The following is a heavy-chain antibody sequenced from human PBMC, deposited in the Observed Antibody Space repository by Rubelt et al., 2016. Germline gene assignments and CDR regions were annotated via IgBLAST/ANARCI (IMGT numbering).Heavy chain of an antibody. V-gene: IGHV1-2*02. CDR1: GYTFTSYD. CDR3: ARLILTAYYGNYY. Sequence: QVQLVQSGAEVKKPGASVKVSCKASGYTFTSYDINWVRQATGQGLEWMGWMDPNSGDTNYAQKFQGMVTMTRDPTISTSCMYLIRPRSDDTAVYYCARLILTAYYGNYYWGQGTLVTVSS. CDR2: MDPNSGDT. D-gene: IGHD3-9*01. J-gene: IGHJ4*02.